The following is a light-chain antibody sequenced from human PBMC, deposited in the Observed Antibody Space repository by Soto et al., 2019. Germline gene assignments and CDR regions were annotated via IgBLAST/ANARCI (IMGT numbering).Light chain of an antibody. CDR3: QQYGSSIT. J-gene: IGKJ5*01. CDR1: QSVKSSY. Sequence: IVLTQSPGTLSLSPLEIATRPCIASQSVKSSYLAWYQHKPGQAPRLLIYGTSSRATGIPDRFSGSGSGTDFTLTISRLETEDFAVYYCQQYGSSITFGQGTRLEIK. CDR2: GTS. V-gene: IGKV3-20*01.